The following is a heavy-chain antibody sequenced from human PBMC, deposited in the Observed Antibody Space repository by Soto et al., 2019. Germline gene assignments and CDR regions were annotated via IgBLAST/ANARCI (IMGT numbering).Heavy chain of an antibody. V-gene: IGHV5-51*01. Sequence: PGESLKISCTGSGYSFSTYWIAWVRQMPGKGLEWMGIIYPGDSDTRYSPSFQGQVTISADTSTKTAYLQWSSLKASDTAIYYCARLPQFPWFGELTSRAYYFNYWGPGTLVTVYS. J-gene: IGHJ4*02. CDR3: ARLPQFPWFGELTSRAYYFNY. CDR1: GYSFSTYW. CDR2: IYPGDSDT. D-gene: IGHD3-10*01.